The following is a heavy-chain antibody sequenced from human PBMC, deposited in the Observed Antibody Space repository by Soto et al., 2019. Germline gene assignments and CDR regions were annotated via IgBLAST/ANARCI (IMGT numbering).Heavy chain of an antibody. J-gene: IGHJ3*02. CDR1: GFTFSSYA. V-gene: IGHV3-23*01. Sequence: GGFLRLSCAASGFTFSSYAMSWVRQAPGKGLEWVSAISGSGGSTYYADSVKGRFTISRDNPKNTLYLQMNSLRAEDTAVYYCAKVWGVVAAPNDDFDIWGQGTMVTVSS. D-gene: IGHD2-15*01. CDR3: AKVWGVVAAPNDDFDI. CDR2: ISGSGGST.